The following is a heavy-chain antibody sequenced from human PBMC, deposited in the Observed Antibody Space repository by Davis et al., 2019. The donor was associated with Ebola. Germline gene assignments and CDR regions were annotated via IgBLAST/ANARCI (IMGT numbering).Heavy chain of an antibody. CDR2: INPSGGST. D-gene: IGHD3-22*01. V-gene: IGHV1-46*01. CDR3: ARAIYYYDNNGYSDY. CDR1: GGTFSSYA. J-gene: IGHJ4*02. Sequence: ASVKVSCKASGGTFSSYAISWVRQAPGQGLEWMGIINPSGGSTSYAQKFQGRVTMTRDTSTSAVYMELSSLRSEDTAVYYCARAIYYYDNNGYSDYWGQGTLVTVSS.